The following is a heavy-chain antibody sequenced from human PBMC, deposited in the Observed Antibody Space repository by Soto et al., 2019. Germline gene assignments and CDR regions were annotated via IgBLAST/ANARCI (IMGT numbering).Heavy chain of an antibody. V-gene: IGHV3-21*04. Sequence: GGSLRLSCAASGFTFSSYSMHRVRQAPGKGLEWVSSISSSGRSTYYADSQKGRFTISRDNSKDTLYLQMNSLRAEDTAIYYCAKASVWYPYFDSWGQGTLVTVSS. CDR2: ISSSGRST. CDR3: AKASVWYPYFDS. CDR1: GFTFSSYS. D-gene: IGHD6-13*01. J-gene: IGHJ4*02.